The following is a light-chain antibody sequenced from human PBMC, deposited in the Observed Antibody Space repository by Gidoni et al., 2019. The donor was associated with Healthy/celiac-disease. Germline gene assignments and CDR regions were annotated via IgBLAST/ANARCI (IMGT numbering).Light chain of an antibody. CDR1: SSDVGGYNY. CDR3: CSYAGSYTSHVV. CDR2: AVS. V-gene: IGLV2-11*01. J-gene: IGLJ2*01. Sequence: QSALTQPRSVSGSPGQSGTISCTGTSSDVGGYNYVSWYQQHPGKAPKLRIYAVSTRPSGVPDRFSGSKSGNTASLTISGLQAEDEADYYCCSYAGSYTSHVVFGGGTKLPVL.